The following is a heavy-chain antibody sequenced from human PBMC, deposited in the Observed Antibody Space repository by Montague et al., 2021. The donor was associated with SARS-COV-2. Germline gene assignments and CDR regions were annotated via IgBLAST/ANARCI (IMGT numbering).Heavy chain of an antibody. J-gene: IGHJ3*01. Sequence: SETLSLTCAVYGGSFSDYYWTWIRQPPGKGLEWIGEINHSGSSNYNPPLESRVTMSVDTSKNQFSLRLNSVSAADTAVYYCARAQVTIFGVLIMLPAAGAVDVWGQGTTVTVSS. V-gene: IGHV4-34*01. CDR2: INHSGSS. D-gene: IGHD3-3*01. CDR3: ARAQVTIFGVLIMLPAAGAVDV. CDR1: GGSFSDYY.